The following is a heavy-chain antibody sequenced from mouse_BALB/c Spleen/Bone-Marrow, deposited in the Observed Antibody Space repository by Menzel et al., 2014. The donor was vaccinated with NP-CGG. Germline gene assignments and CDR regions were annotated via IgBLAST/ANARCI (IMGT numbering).Heavy chain of an antibody. V-gene: IGHV5-12-1*01. CDR2: ISSGGGST. CDR1: GFAFSSYD. D-gene: IGHD2-14*01. J-gene: IGHJ3*01. CDR3: ARPPSYYRYEDAY. Sequence: EVMLVESGGGLVKPGGSLKLSCAASGFAFSSYDMSWVRQTPEKRLEWVAYISSGGGSTYYPDTVKGRFTISRDNAKNTLYLQMSSLKSEDTAMYYCARPPSYYRYEDAYWGQGTLVTVSA.